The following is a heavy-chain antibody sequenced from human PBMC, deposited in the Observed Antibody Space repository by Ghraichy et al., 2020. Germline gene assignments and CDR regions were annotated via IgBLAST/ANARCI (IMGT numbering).Heavy chain of an antibody. V-gene: IGHV3-23*01. CDR2: VDGSGRIT. Sequence: GGSLRLSCAASGFTFTDYTMKWSRQAPGKGLEWVSTVDGSGRITNYADSVKGRFTISRDTSNNTLYLEMNSLRAEDTAVYYCAKGYGSGPSSWGQGTMVTXSS. D-gene: IGHD3-10*01. CDR3: AKGYGSGPSS. J-gene: IGHJ3*01. CDR1: GFTFTDYT.